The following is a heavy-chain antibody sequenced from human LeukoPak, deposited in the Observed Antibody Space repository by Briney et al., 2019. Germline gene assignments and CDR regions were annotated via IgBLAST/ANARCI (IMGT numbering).Heavy chain of an antibody. J-gene: IGHJ3*01. CDR2: IYNGGDT. CDR3: ARLDDSNSRRPENDASDV. CDR1: GSTVKRNY. V-gene: IGHV3-66*02. D-gene: IGHD3-22*01. Sequence: GGSLRLSCAVSGSTVKRNYMSWARQAPGKGLEWVSVIYNGGDTYYADSVKGRFTISRDNSKNTVYLQMNNLRPEDTAVYYCARLDDSNSRRPENDASDVWGQGTTVTVSS.